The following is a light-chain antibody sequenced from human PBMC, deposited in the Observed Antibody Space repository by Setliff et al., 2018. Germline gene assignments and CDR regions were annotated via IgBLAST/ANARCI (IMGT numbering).Light chain of an antibody. J-gene: IGLJ2*01. V-gene: IGLV1-40*01. Sequence: QSALTQPSSVSGAPGQRVTISCTGSSSNIGAGYDVHWYQQLPGTALKLLIYGNNNRPSGVPDRFSGSESGTSASLAITGLQAEDEADYYCQSYDSSLSGSVFGGGTKVTVL. CDR3: QSYDSSLSGSV. CDR1: SSNIGAGYD. CDR2: GNN.